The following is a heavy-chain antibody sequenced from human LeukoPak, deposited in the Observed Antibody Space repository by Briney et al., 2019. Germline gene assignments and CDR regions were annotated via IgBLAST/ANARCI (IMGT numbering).Heavy chain of an antibody. CDR3: AKGTFLTGYSAGDY. D-gene: IGHD3-9*01. J-gene: IGHJ4*02. Sequence: GGSLRLSCEASGFTFSSYGMHWVRQAPGKGLEWVSAISGSGGSTYYADSVKGRFTISRDNSKNTLYLQMNSLRAEDTAVYYCAKGTFLTGYSAGDYWGQGTLVTVSS. V-gene: IGHV3-23*01. CDR1: GFTFSSYG. CDR2: ISGSGGST.